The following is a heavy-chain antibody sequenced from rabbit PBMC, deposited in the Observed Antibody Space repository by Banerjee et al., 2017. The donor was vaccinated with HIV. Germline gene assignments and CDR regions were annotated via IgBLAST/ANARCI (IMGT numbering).Heavy chain of an antibody. D-gene: IGHD4-1*01. CDR1: GISFRNKYI. Sequence: QEHRVGAGGGLGNPGASLAITRNASGISFRNKYIEGWLRQAPGKGLEWIACINTSSGNTVYASWAKGRFTISKTSSTTVALQRTSLTAADTATYFCARDLAGVIGWNFGLWGQGTLVTVS. CDR3: ARDLAGVIGWNFGL. CDR2: INTSSGNT. V-gene: IGHV1S45*01. J-gene: IGHJ3*01.